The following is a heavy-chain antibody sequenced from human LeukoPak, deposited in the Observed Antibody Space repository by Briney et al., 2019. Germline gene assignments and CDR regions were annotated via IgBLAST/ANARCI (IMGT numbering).Heavy chain of an antibody. CDR2: ISSSSSTI. V-gene: IGHV3-48*01. Sequence: HPGGSLRLSCAASEFTFSSYSMNWVRQAPGKGLEWVSYISSSSSTIYYADSVKGRFTISRDNAKNSLYLQMNSLRAEDTAVYYCARDTNQLLSYWGQGTLVTVSS. CDR3: ARDTNQLLSY. CDR1: EFTFSSYS. J-gene: IGHJ4*02. D-gene: IGHD2-2*01.